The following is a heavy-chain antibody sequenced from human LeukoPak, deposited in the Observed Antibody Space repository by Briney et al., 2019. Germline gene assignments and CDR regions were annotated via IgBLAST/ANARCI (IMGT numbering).Heavy chain of an antibody. CDR3: AREANLLWFGEGGFDY. CDR2: IYSGGST. J-gene: IGHJ4*02. CDR1: GFTVSSNY. V-gene: IGHV3-53*01. D-gene: IGHD3-10*01. Sequence: GGSLRLSCAASGFTVSSNYMSWVRRAPGKGLEWVSVIYSGGSTYYADSVKGRFTISRDNAKNSLYLQMNSLRAEDTAVYYCAREANLLWFGEGGFDYWGQGTLVTVSS.